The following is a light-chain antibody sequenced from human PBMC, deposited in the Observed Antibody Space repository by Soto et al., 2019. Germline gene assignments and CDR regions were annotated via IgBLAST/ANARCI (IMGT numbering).Light chain of an antibody. Sequence: IQMTRSPSTVSASVCDIFTITCXSSQSVSSWVAWYHLKPGKAPELLIYAASTLQSGVPSRFSGSGSGTEFTLTISSLQPDDIATYYCQQYYSYPLITFGQGTRLEI. J-gene: IGKJ5*01. V-gene: IGKV1-5*01. CDR2: AAS. CDR1: QSVSSW. CDR3: QQYYSYPLIT.